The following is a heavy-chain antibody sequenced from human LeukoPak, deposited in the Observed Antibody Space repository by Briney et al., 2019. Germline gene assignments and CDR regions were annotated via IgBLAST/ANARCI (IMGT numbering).Heavy chain of an antibody. J-gene: IGHJ4*02. CDR2: MNPNSGNT. CDR1: GYTFTSYD. Sequence: ASVKVSCXASGYTFTSYDINWVRQATGQGLEWMGWMNPNSGNTGYAQKFQGRVTMTRNTSISTAYMELSSLRSEDTAVYYCARVQGFWLRPYLDYWGQGTLVTVSS. V-gene: IGHV1-8*01. D-gene: IGHD3-3*01. CDR3: ARVQGFWLRPYLDY.